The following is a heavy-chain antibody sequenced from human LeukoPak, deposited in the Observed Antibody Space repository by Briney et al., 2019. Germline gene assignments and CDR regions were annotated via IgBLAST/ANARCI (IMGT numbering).Heavy chain of an antibody. V-gene: IGHV3-21*01. CDR1: GFTFSSYS. Sequence: GGSLRLSCAAPGFTFSSYSMNWVRQAPGKGLEWVSSISSSSSYIYYADSVKGRFTISRDNAKNSLYLQMNSLRAEDTAVYYCARAYNWNYRMDVWGKGTTVTVSS. CDR3: ARAYNWNYRMDV. D-gene: IGHD1-20*01. J-gene: IGHJ6*04. CDR2: ISSSSSYI.